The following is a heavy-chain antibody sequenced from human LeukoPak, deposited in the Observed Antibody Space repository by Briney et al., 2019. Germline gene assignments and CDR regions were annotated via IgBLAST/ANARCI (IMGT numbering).Heavy chain of an antibody. CDR2: ISAYNGNT. J-gene: IGHJ6*02. D-gene: IGHD3-3*01. CDR3: ARDTPPQEWLFRRDYYYGMDV. Sequence: ASVKVSCKASGYTFTSYGTSWVREAPGQGLEWMGWISAYNGNTNYAQKLQGRVTMTTDTSTSTAYMELRSLRSDDSAVYYCARDTPPQEWLFRRDYYYGMDVWGQGTTVTVSS. V-gene: IGHV1-18*01. CDR1: GYTFTSYG.